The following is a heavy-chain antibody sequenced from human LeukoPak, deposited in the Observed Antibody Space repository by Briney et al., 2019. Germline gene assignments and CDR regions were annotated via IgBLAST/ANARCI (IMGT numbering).Heavy chain of an antibody. J-gene: IGHJ4*02. V-gene: IGHV3-11*01. Sequence: GGSLRLSCAASGFTFSDYYINWIRQAPGKGLEWVSDISSSGDITSYADSVKGRFTISRDNAKKSLHLQMNSLRAEDSAVYYCARETVAGTFDYWGQGTQVTVSS. CDR2: ISSSGDIT. CDR3: ARETVAGTFDY. CDR1: GFTFSDYY. D-gene: IGHD6-19*01.